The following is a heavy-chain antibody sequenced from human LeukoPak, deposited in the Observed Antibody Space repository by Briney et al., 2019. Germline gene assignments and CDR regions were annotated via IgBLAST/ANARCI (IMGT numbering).Heavy chain of an antibody. CDR2: IYYSGST. V-gene: IGHV4-39*07. CDR3: ARDQWLLRGGDHDAFDI. D-gene: IGHD6-19*01. CDR1: GGSISSCPYY. Sequence: SETLSLTCTVSGGSISSCPYYWGWIRQPPGKGLEWIGSIYYSGSTYYNPSLKSRVTISIDKSKNQFSLKLRSVTAADTAVYYCARDQWLLRGGDHDAFDIWGQGTMVTVSS. J-gene: IGHJ3*02.